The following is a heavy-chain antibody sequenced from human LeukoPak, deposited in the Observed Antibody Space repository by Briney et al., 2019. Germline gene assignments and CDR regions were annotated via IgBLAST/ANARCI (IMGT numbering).Heavy chain of an antibody. Sequence: SETLSLTCTVSGGSISSGDYYWSWIRQPPGKGLEWIGYIYYSGSTYYNPSLKSRVTISVDTSKNQFSLKLSSVTAADTAVYYCAREIKQYQLPSYYYYYMDVWGKGTTVTVSS. J-gene: IGHJ6*03. CDR1: GGSISSGDYY. CDR2: IYYSGST. D-gene: IGHD2-2*01. V-gene: IGHV4-30-4*08. CDR3: AREIKQYQLPSYYYYYMDV.